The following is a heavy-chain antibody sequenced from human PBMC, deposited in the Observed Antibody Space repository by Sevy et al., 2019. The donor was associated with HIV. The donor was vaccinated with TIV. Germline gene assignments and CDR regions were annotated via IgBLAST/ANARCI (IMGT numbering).Heavy chain of an antibody. CDR2: INPSGGTT. J-gene: IGHJ6*03. V-gene: IGHV1-46*01. Sequence: ASVKVSCKASGYTFTNYYIHWVRQAPGQGLEWMGIINPSGGTTTYAQKFQDRVTMTRDTSTSTVYMELSSLRSEDTAMYYCARDTANTNYYYHYYMDVWGKGTTVTVSS. CDR1: GYTFTNYY. CDR3: ARDTANTNYYYHYYMDV. D-gene: IGHD2-8*01.